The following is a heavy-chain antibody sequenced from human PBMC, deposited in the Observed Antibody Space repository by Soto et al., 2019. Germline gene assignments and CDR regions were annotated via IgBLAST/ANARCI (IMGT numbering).Heavy chain of an antibody. CDR1: GGSIGSYH. CDR2: VYYTGTT. J-gene: IGHJ4*02. CDR3: AKDSWYFDL. V-gene: IGHV4-59*01. D-gene: IGHD6-13*01. Sequence: SETLSLTCTVSGGSIGSYHWSWVRQPPGKGLEWIASVYYTGTTNYNPSLGSRVTISIDAPGNRFSMEITSVTAADTGVYYCAKDSWYFDLWSQGSLVTVSS.